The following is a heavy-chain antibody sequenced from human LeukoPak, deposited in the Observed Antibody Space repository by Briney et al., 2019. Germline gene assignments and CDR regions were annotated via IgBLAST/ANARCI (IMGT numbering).Heavy chain of an antibody. D-gene: IGHD1-1*01. Sequence: HPGGSLRLSCAASGFTFSSCWMHWVRQAPGKGLVWVSRISSDGSSTSYADSVKGRFTIFRDNAKNTLYLQMNSLGAEDTAVYYCARALPPSVNTPWKWGQGTQVTVSS. CDR2: ISSDGSST. J-gene: IGHJ4*02. CDR1: GFTFSSCW. CDR3: ARALPPSVNTPWK. V-gene: IGHV3-74*01.